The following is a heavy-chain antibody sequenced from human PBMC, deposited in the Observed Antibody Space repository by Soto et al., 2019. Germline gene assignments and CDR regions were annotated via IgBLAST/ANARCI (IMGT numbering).Heavy chain of an antibody. CDR3: VSKLGPYYHGLDV. Sequence: SETLSLTCTVYGDSITNNHWWSWVRQPPGKGPELIGEIYPNGIANYNPSLESRVAFSVDKSKNQFSLSLTSVTAADAAVYYWVSKLGPYYHGLDVWGQGTTVTVS. CDR1: GDSITNNHW. CDR2: IYPNGIA. J-gene: IGHJ6*02. V-gene: IGHV4-4*02. D-gene: IGHD3-16*01.